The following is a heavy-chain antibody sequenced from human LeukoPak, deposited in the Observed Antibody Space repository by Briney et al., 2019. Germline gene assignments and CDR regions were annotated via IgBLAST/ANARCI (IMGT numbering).Heavy chain of an antibody. Sequence: GGSLRLSCAASGFIFSTSEMKWVRQAPGKGLECISYISSSGSYIHYADSVKGRFTISRDNAKNSLYLQMSSLRVEDTALYYCARVRKDGYSYGFYDLWGQGTLVTVSS. CDR2: ISSSGSYI. CDR3: ARVRKDGYSYGFYDL. J-gene: IGHJ5*02. CDR1: GFIFSTSE. D-gene: IGHD5-18*01. V-gene: IGHV3-48*03.